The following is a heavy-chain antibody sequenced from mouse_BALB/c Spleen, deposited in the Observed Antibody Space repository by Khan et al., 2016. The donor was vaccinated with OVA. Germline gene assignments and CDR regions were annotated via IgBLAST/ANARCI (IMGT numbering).Heavy chain of an antibody. CDR2: IDPANGTV. V-gene: IGHV14-3*02. CDR3: TRGAYNGLFAY. J-gene: IGHJ3*01. Sequence: VQLQQSGAEFVKPGASVKLSCTASGFNIKDTYMHWINQRPQQGLVWIGRIDPANGTVKYDPNFQDKATIAADASSNTAYLQLSSLTSADTAVYYCTRGAYNGLFAYWGQGTLVTVSA. CDR1: GFNIKDTY. D-gene: IGHD2-10*01.